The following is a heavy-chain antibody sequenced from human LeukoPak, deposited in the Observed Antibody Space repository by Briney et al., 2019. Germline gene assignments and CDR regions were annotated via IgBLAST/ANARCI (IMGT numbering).Heavy chain of an antibody. J-gene: IGHJ4*02. Sequence: GGSLGLSCAASGFTFSNYAMNWVRQAPGKGLEWVSTISGSGGSTYYADSVKGRFTISRDNSKNTLYLQMNNLRAEDTAVYYCARGPYYDILTGYSNDYWGQGTLVTVSS. CDR2: ISGSGGST. D-gene: IGHD3-9*01. CDR3: ARGPYYDILTGYSNDY. CDR1: GFTFSNYA. V-gene: IGHV3-23*01.